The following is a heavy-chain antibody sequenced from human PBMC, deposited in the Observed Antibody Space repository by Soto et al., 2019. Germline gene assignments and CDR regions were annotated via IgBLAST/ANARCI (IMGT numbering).Heavy chain of an antibody. Sequence: QLQLQESGPGLVRSSETLSLTYVVSGDSISNSGYCWGWIRQSPGKGLEWIGNIYYTGTTYYNPSFERRLIVSIDTSNNQFSLRLTSVTAADSAVYYCARQRSNSAQFDDWGQGALVSVSS. CDR1: GDSISNSGYC. J-gene: IGHJ4*02. CDR3: ARQRSNSAQFDD. CDR2: IYYTGTT. V-gene: IGHV4-39*01. D-gene: IGHD6-6*01.